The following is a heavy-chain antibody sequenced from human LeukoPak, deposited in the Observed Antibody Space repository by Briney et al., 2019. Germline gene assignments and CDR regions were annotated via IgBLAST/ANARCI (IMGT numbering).Heavy chain of an antibody. CDR3: AREGDGGNSGFAY. J-gene: IGHJ4*02. CDR1: GFTFSGYN. Sequence: GGSLRLSCAVSGFTFSGYNMNWVRQAPGKGLEWIAYISSTSVIYYADPLKGRFTISRDNAKNSLYLQMNSLRVDDTAVYYCAREGDGGNSGFAYWGQGTLVTVSS. D-gene: IGHD4-23*01. CDR2: ISSTSVI. V-gene: IGHV3-48*01.